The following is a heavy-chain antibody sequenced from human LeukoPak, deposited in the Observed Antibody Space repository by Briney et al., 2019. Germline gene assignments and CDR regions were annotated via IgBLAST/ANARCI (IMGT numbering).Heavy chain of an antibody. D-gene: IGHD2-15*01. CDR3: ANVPRSAVSY. CDR1: EFSFSTNW. V-gene: IGHV3-7*01. Sequence: PGGSLRLSCAASEFSFSTNWMHWVRQTPGKGLEWVAELNEDGSVKYYVDSVKGRFTISRDNAKSLLFLQMYNLRTEDTAVYFCANVPRSAVSYWGRGTLVTVSS. CDR2: LNEDGSVK. J-gene: IGHJ4*02.